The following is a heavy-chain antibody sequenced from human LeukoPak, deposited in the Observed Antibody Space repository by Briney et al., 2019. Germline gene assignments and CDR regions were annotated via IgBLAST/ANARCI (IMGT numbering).Heavy chain of an antibody. CDR1: GFTFSSYT. V-gene: IGHV3-21*01. D-gene: IGHD2-15*01. CDR2: ISSSSSYI. J-gene: IGHJ6*01. CDR3: ARGSEGYCSGGGCYYGMDV. Sequence: PGGSLRLSCAASGFTFSSYTMNWVRQAPGKGLEWVSYISSSSSYIDYADSVKGRFTISRDNAENSLYLQMNSLRAEDTAVYYCARGSEGYCSGGGCYYGMDVWGQGTTVTVSS.